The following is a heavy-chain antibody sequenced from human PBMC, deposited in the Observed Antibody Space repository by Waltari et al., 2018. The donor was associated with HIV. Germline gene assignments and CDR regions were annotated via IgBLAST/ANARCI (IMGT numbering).Heavy chain of an antibody. J-gene: IGHJ4*02. CDR1: GFRFSTYA. CDR3: AKDDRASRGLDD. D-gene: IGHD5-12*01. CDR2: VRDIDST. Sequence: EVQLLESGGGLVQPGGSLRLSCAASGFRFSTYAMSWVRQAPGKGLEWVAVVRDIDSTYYVDSVKGRFIISRDDSKDSLYLQMNSLRVEDTAVYYCAKDDRASRGLDDWGQGTLVTVSS. V-gene: IGHV3-23*01.